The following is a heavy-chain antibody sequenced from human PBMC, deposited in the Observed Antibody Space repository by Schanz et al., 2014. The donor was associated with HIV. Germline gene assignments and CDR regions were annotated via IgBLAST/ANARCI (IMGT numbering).Heavy chain of an antibody. Sequence: QVQLVESGGGVVQPGRSLRLSCVASGFSFRTFGMHWVRQAPGKGLEWVALIYYDGTNKDYTDSVKGRFTISRDNSKNTLYLQINSLRIDDTAVYYCAKDGGSRGRRRGMDVWGQGTTVTVSS. D-gene: IGHD3-16*01. CDR2: IYYDGTNK. V-gene: IGHV3-30*18. CDR1: GFSFRTFG. J-gene: IGHJ6*02. CDR3: AKDGGSRGRRRGMDV.